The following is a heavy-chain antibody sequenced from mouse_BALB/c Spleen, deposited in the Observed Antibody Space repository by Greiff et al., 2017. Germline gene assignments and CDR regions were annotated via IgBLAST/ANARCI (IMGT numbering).Heavy chain of an antibody. Sequence: EVHLVESGGDLVKPGGSLKLSCAASGFTFSSYGMSWVRQTPDKRLEWVATISSGGSYTYYPDSVKGRFTISRDNAKNTLYLQMSSLKSEDTAMYYCARSTMITTLFAYWGQGTLVTVSA. CDR2: ISSGGSYT. D-gene: IGHD2-4*01. CDR1: GFTFSSYG. J-gene: IGHJ3*01. V-gene: IGHV5-6*01. CDR3: ARSTMITTLFAY.